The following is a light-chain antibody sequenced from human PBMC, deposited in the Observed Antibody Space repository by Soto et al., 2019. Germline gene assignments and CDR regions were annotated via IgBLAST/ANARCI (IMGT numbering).Light chain of an antibody. CDR1: QDISNY. CDR3: QQYDNLPFT. Sequence: DIQMNQSPSSLSASVGDRVTITCQASQDISNYLSWYQQKPGKAPKLLIYDASNLETGVPSRFSGSGSGTDFTFTISSLQPEDIATYYCQQYDNLPFTFGPGTKVDIK. CDR2: DAS. J-gene: IGKJ3*01. V-gene: IGKV1-33*01.